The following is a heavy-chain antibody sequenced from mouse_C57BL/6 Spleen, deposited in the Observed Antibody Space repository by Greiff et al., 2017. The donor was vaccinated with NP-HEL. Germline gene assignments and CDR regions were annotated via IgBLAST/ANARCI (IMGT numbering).Heavy chain of an antibody. Sequence: EVKLVESGEGLVKPGGSLKLSCAASGFTFSSYAMSWVRQTPEKRLEWVAYISSGGDYIYYADTVKGRFTISRDNARNTLYLQMSSLKSEDTAMYYCTRDPGRGTVVADVWGTGTTVTVSS. CDR3: TRDPGRGTVVADV. V-gene: IGHV5-9-1*02. CDR2: ISSGGDYI. J-gene: IGHJ1*03. D-gene: IGHD1-1*01. CDR1: GFTFSSYA.